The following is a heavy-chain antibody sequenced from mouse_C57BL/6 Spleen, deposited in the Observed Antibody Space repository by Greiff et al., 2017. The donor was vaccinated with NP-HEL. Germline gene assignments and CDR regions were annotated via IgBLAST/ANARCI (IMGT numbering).Heavy chain of an antibody. D-gene: IGHD1-1*01. CDR1: GYTFTSYW. J-gene: IGHJ1*03. Sequence: QVQLQQPGAELVMPGASVKLSCKASGYTFTSYWMHWVKQRPGQGLEWIGEIDPSDSYTNYNQKFKGKSTLTVDKSSSTAYMQLSSLTSEDSAVYYCARRGLTVGYFDVWGTGTTVTVSS. V-gene: IGHV1-69*01. CDR2: IDPSDSYT. CDR3: ARRGLTVGYFDV.